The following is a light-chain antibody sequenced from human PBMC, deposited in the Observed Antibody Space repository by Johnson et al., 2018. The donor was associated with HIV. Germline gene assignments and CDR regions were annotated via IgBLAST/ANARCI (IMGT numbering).Light chain of an antibody. Sequence: QPVLTQPPSVSAAPGQKVTIYCSGSSSNIGNSYVSWYQQLPGTAPKLLIYDNNKRPSGIPDRFSGSKSGTSATLGITGLQTGDEADYYCGTWGGVFGTGTKVTVL. V-gene: IGLV1-51*01. J-gene: IGLJ1*01. CDR3: GTWGGV. CDR1: SSNIGNSY. CDR2: DNN.